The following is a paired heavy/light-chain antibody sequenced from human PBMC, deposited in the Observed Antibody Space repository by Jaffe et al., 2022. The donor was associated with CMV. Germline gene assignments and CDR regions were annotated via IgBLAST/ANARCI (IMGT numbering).Light chain of an antibody. V-gene: IGLV1-44*01. CDR2: SNS. J-gene: IGLJ2*01. CDR3: ATWDDSVKAVV. CDR1: NSNIGRSA. Sequence: QSVLTQPPSASGTPGQRVTISCSGSNSNIGRSAVNWYRQLPGTAPKLLIHSNSQRPSGVPDRFSGSKSGTSASLAISGLQSEDEADYYCATWDDSVKAVVFGGGTKLTAL.
Heavy chain of an antibody. D-gene: IGHD3-22*01. Sequence: QVQLVESGGGVVQPGTSLRLSCAASGFTFSGYGMHWVRQAPGKGLEWVAVISYDGSNKNYGDSVKGRFTISRDTSKNTLYLQMNSLRAEDTALYFCAKDRALEGYYAGSGYFYYGMDVWGQGTTVTVSS. CDR2: ISYDGSNK. V-gene: IGHV3-30*18. CDR3: AKDRALEGYYAGSGYFYYGMDV. J-gene: IGHJ6*02. CDR1: GFTFSGYG.